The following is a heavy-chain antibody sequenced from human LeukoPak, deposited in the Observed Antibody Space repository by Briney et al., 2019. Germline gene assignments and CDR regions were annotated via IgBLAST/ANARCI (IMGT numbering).Heavy chain of an antibody. D-gene: IGHD1-14*01. CDR2: INYRGGT. CDR3: ARHIRANNWFDP. CDR1: GDSISSTDYY. Sequence: PSETLSLTRTVSGDSISSTDYYWDWIRQPPGKALEWIGDINYRGGTYYKSSLKSRVTMSLDTSKNQLYLRLNSVTAADTGVYYCARHIRANNWFDPWGQGTLVTVSS. V-gene: IGHV4-39*01. J-gene: IGHJ5*02.